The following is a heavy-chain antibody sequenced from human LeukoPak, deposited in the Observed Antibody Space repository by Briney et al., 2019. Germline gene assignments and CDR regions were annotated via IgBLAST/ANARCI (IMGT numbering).Heavy chain of an antibody. J-gene: IGHJ3*02. Sequence: SETLSLTCTVSGGSISSSSYYWSWIRQPPGKGLEWIGYIYYSGSTNYNPSLKSRVTISVDTSKNQFSLKLSSVTAADTAVYYCARSKLSYYYDSSGYPGDIWGQGTMVTVSS. V-gene: IGHV4-61*05. CDR2: IYYSGST. D-gene: IGHD3-22*01. CDR1: GGSISSSSYY. CDR3: ARSKLSYYYDSSGYPGDI.